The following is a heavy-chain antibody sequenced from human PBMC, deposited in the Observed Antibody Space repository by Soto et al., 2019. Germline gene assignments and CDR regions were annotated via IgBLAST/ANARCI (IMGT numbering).Heavy chain of an antibody. J-gene: IGHJ4*02. Sequence: QVQLVQSGAEVKKPGASVKVSGKVSGHTLTELSMHWVRLAPGNGLEWMGGFDPEDGETISAQKFQGRVTMTEDTTTDSTYLELSSLRSEETAVYYCAAGGTRWLHSPFDYWGQGTLVTISS. V-gene: IGHV1-24*01. CDR2: FDPEDGET. CDR3: AAGGTRWLHSPFDY. D-gene: IGHD1-1*01. CDR1: GHTLTELS.